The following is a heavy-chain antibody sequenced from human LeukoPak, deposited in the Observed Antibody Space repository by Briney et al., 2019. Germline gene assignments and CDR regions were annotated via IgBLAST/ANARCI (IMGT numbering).Heavy chain of an antibody. D-gene: IGHD3-10*01. V-gene: IGHV5-51*01. CDR1: GYRFTSYW. Sequence: GESLKISCKGSGYRFTSYWIGWVRQMPGKGLEWMGIIYPGDSETRYSPSFAGQVTISADKSISTAYLQWSSLKVSDTAMYYCAYYVSDSYSTEYTWFDPWGQGTLVTVSS. J-gene: IGHJ5*02. CDR2: IYPGDSET. CDR3: AYYVSDSYSTEYTWFDP.